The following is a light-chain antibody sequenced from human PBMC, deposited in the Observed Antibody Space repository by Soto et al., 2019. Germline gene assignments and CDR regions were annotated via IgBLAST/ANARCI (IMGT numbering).Light chain of an antibody. CDR1: SSDVGGYNY. V-gene: IGLV2-8*01. CDR2: EVS. CDR3: SSYAGSNNLV. J-gene: IGLJ1*01. Sequence: SVLXQPPSASGSPGQSVTISCTGTSSDVGGYNYVSWYQQHPGKAPKLMIYEVSKRPSGVPDRFSGSKSGNTASLTVSGLQAEDEADYYCSSYAGSNNLVFGTGTKVTVL.